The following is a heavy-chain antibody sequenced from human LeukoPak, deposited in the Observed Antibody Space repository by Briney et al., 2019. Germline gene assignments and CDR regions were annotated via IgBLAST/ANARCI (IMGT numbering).Heavy chain of an antibody. Sequence: ASVKVSCKASGYAFTAYGISWVRQAPGQGLEWMGWISAYNGDTNYAQKLQGRVTMTTDTSTSTAYMELRSLRSDDTAVYYCARGETTVRGGWFDPWGQGTLVTVSS. J-gene: IGHJ5*02. V-gene: IGHV1-18*01. CDR2: ISAYNGDT. CDR1: GYAFTAYG. CDR3: ARGETTVRGGWFDP. D-gene: IGHD4-17*01.